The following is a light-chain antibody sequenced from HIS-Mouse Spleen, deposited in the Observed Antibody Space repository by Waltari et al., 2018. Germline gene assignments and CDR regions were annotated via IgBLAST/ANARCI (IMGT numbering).Light chain of an antibody. J-gene: IGKJ1*01. CDR2: GAS. CDR1: QSVSSIY. Sequence: EIVLTQSPGTLSLSPGERATLSCRASQSVSSIYLAWYQQKPGQAPRLLIYGASSRATSIPDRFSGSGSVTDFSLTISRLEPEDFAVYYCQQYGSSPTWTFGQGTKVEIK. CDR3: QQYGSSPTWT. V-gene: IGKV3-20*01.